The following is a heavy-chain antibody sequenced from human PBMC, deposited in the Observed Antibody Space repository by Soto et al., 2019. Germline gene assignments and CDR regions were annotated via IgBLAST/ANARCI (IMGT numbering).Heavy chain of an antibody. Sequence: GGSLRLSCAASGFTVRSTYMSWVRQAPGKGLEWVSVTYSGGSTYYADSVKGRFTISRDNSKNTLCLQMNSLRAEDTAVYYCARSGYSYGPFDYWGQGTLVTVSS. J-gene: IGHJ4*02. D-gene: IGHD5-18*01. CDR3: ARSGYSYGPFDY. CDR2: TYSGGST. CDR1: GFTVRSTY. V-gene: IGHV3-53*01.